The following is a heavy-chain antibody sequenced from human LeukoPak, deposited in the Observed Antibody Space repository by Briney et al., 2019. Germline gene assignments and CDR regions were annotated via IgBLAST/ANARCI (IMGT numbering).Heavy chain of an antibody. D-gene: IGHD2-15*01. CDR1: GFNFDEYA. CDR2: ISSNSDDI. J-gene: IGHJ4*02. Sequence: GGSLRLSCVGSGFNFDEYAMHWVRQPPGKGLEWVTGISSNSDDIGYADSVKGRFTISRDSAKKSLYLQMNSLRAEDTALYYCAKDRYCTSSSCPIDYWGRGTLVTVSS. CDR3: AKDRYCTSSSCPIDY. V-gene: IGHV3-9*01.